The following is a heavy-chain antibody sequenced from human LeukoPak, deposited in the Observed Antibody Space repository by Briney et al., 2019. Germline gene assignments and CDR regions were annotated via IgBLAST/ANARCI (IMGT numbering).Heavy chain of an antibody. CDR2: ISYDGRNK. CDR1: GFTFGNYG. V-gene: IGHV3-30*03. CDR3: TRVLVPAWIQLWSPFDY. D-gene: IGHD5-18*01. Sequence: PGGSLRLSCAASGFTFGNYGMHWVRQAPGKGLEWVAVISYDGRNKYYVDSVKGRFTISRDNSKNTVDLQMNSLKTEDTAVYYCTRVLVPAWIQLWSPFDYWGQGTLVTVSS. J-gene: IGHJ4*02.